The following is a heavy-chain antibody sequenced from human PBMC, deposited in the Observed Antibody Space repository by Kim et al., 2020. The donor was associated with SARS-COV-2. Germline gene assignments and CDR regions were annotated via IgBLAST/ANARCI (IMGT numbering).Heavy chain of an antibody. J-gene: IGHJ6*02. V-gene: IGHV1-69*13. CDR1: GGTFSSYA. CDR3: ARVGIAAAGTVGYYYYGMDL. D-gene: IGHD6-13*01. Sequence: SVKVSCKASGGTFSSYAISWVRQAPGQGLEWMGGIIPIFGTANYAQKFQGRGTITADESTSTAYMELSSLRSEDTAVYYCARVGIAAAGTVGYYYYGMDLWGQGTTVTVSS. CDR2: IIPIFGTA.